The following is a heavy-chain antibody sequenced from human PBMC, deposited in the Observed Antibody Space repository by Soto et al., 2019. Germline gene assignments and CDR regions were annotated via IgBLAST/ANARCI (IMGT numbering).Heavy chain of an antibody. J-gene: IGHJ6*02. CDR2: IIPISETT. CDR3: ARALLSHSYDSGGYASYVHAMDV. CDR1: GGTFSSLD. Sequence: QVQLVQSGAEVKKPGSSVKVSCKASGGTFSSLDINWVRQAPGQGLEWMGGIIPISETTNYAQIFQGRVSIVADISTSTAYMELSRLRSEDTAVYYCARALLSHSYDSGGYASYVHAMDVWGQGTPVTVSS. D-gene: IGHD3-22*01. V-gene: IGHV1-69*06.